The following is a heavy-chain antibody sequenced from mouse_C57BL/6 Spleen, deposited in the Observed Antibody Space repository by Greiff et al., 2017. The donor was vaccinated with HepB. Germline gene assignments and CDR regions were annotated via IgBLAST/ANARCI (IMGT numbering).Heavy chain of an antibody. D-gene: IGHD3-2*02. CDR3: ARGRTAQATGFAY. CDR2: IYPGSGST. Sequence: VQLQESGAELVKPGASVKMSCKASGYTFTSYWITWVKQRPGQGLEWIGDIYPGSGSTNYNEKFKSKATLTVDTSSSTAYLQLSSLTSEDSAVYYCARGRTAQATGFAYWGQGTLVTVSA. V-gene: IGHV1-55*01. CDR1: GYTFTSYW. J-gene: IGHJ3*01.